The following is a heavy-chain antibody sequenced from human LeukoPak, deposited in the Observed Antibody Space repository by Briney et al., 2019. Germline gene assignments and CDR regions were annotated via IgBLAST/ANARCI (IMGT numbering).Heavy chain of an antibody. CDR2: IDWDDDK. Sequence: TLSLTCTVSGGSINNYYWSWIRQPPGKALEWLARIDWDDDKYYSTSLKTRLTISKGTSKNQVVPTMTNMDPLDTATYYCARIRRTTVVTAGAFDIWGQGTMVTVSS. D-gene: IGHD4-23*01. J-gene: IGHJ3*02. V-gene: IGHV2-70*11. CDR3: ARIRRTTVVTAGAFDI. CDR1: GGSINNYYW.